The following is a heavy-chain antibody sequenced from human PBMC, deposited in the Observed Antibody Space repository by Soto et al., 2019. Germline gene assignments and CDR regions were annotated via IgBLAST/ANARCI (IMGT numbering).Heavy chain of an antibody. CDR1: GFTVSSNY. V-gene: IGHV3-53*01. CDR3: AKDASSMLGVVIKNYFDY. J-gene: IGHJ4*02. Sequence: GGSLRLSCAASGFTVSSNYMSWVRQAPGKGLEWVSVIYSGGSTYYADSVKGRFTISRDNSKNTLYLQMNSLRAEDTAVYYCAKDASSMLGVVIKNYFDYWGQGALVTVSS. D-gene: IGHD3-3*02. CDR2: IYSGGST.